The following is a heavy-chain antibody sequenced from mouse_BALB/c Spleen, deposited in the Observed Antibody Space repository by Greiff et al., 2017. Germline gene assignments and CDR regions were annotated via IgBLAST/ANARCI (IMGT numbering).Heavy chain of an antibody. Sequence: QVQLQQSGAELARPGASVKMSCKASGYTFTSYTMHWVKQRPGQGLEWIGYINPSSGYTNYNQKFKDKATLTADKSSSTAYMQLSSLTSEDSAVYYCAKGVYGYYAMDYWGQGTSVTVSS. J-gene: IGHJ4*01. CDR2: INPSSGYT. D-gene: IGHD1-1*02. V-gene: IGHV1-4*01. CDR3: AKGVYGYYAMDY. CDR1: GYTFTSYT.